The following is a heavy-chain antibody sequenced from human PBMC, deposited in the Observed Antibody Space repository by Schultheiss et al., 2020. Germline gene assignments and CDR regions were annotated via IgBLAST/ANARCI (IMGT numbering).Heavy chain of an antibody. V-gene: IGHV2-5*02. J-gene: IGHJ4*02. Sequence: SGPTLVKPTQTLTLTCTFSGFSLTTGGVGVAWVRQPPGKALEWLARIYWDDDKRYSPSLKSRLTITKDTSKNQVVLTMTDVDPVDTATYFCARSHDLITVFGVVMDFWGQGILVNVYS. CDR1: GFSLTTGGVG. D-gene: IGHD3-3*01. CDR2: IYWDDDK. CDR3: ARSHDLITVFGVVMDF.